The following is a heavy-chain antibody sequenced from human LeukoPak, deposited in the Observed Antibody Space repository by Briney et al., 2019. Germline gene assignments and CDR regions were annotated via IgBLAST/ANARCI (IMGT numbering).Heavy chain of an antibody. CDR1: GYTFTSYG. CDR3: ARDWAATTDKAVYYFDY. D-gene: IGHD5-24*01. Sequence: ASVKVSCKASGYTFTSYGISWVRQAPGQGLEWMGWISAYNGNTNYAQKLQGRVTMTRDTSTSTVYMELSSLRSEDTAVYYCARDWAATTDKAVYYFDYWGQGTLVTVSS. J-gene: IGHJ4*02. CDR2: ISAYNGNT. V-gene: IGHV1-18*01.